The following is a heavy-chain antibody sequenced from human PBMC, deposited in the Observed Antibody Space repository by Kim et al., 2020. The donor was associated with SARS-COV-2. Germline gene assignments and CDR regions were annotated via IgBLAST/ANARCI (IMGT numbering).Heavy chain of an antibody. CDR2: VDHSGTT. CDR3: ARGGSSAWTLRAWFDP. V-gene: IGHV4-4*02. Sequence: SETLSLICVVSGAAISSSSCWSWVRQPPGKGLEWIGEVDHSGTTSYNVSLKSRVTISVDKSKNQFSLRLNSVSAADTAVYYCARGGSSAWTLRAWFDPWGQGTLVTVSP. D-gene: IGHD2-2*01. J-gene: IGHJ5*02. CDR1: GAAISSSSC.